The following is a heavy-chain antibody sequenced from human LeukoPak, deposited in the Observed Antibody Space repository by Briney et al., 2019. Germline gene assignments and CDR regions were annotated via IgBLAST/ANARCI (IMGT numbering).Heavy chain of an antibody. CDR2: ISYDGTNK. J-gene: IGHJ6*03. CDR1: GFTFSNYV. CDR3: VRSPTYYNMDV. V-gene: IGHV3-30*03. Sequence: GGSLTLSCAASGFTFSNYVIHWVRQAPGKGLEWLAVISYDGTNKYYADFVKGRFTISRDHSQSTVDLQMNTLGGADTAVYYRVRSPTYYNMDVWGKGTTVTVSS.